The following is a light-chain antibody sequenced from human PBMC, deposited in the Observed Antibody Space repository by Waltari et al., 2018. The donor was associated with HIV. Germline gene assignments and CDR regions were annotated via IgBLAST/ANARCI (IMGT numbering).Light chain of an antibody. CDR1: SSNIGSNT. J-gene: IGLJ3*02. V-gene: IGLV1-44*01. CDR2: CNN. Sequence: QSVLTQPPSASGTPGQRVTISCSGSSSNIGSNTVNWYQQLPGTAPKLLIYCNNRRPAGVPDRFSGSKSGPSASRAISGLQSEDEADYYCAAWDDSLNGWVFGGGTKLTVL. CDR3: AAWDDSLNGWV.